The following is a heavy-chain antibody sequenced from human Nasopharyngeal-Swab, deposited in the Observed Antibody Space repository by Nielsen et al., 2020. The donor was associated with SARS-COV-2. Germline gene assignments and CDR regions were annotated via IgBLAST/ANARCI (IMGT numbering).Heavy chain of an antibody. CDR1: GFTFSNYA. J-gene: IGHJ4*02. Sequence: GGSLRLSCAASGFTFSNYAMHWVRQAPGKGLEWVALISYDGSNKYYADSVKGRFTISRDNSKNTLYLQMNSLRAEDTAIYYCAKDRVIRYSTWGQGTLVTVSS. V-gene: IGHV3-30-3*01. CDR2: ISYDGSNK. D-gene: IGHD5-12*01. CDR3: AKDRVIRYST.